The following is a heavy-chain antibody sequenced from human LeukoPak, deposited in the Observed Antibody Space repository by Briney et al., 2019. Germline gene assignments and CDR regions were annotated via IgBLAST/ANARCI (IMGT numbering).Heavy chain of an antibody. D-gene: IGHD5-12*01. CDR3: ARDVGSGYDRGY. CDR2: ISAYNGNT. CDR1: GYTFTGYY. V-gene: IGHV1-18*04. J-gene: IGHJ4*02. Sequence: ASVKVSCKASGYTFTGYYMHWVRQAPGQGLEWMGWISAYNGNTNYAQKLQGRVTMTTDTSTSTAYMELRSLRSDDTAVYYCARDVGSGYDRGYWGQGTLVTVSS.